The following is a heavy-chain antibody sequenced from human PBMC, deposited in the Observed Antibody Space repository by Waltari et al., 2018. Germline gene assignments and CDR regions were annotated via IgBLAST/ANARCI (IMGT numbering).Heavy chain of an antibody. CDR3: ARDRGRGLYLDS. CDR1: GDSISGSFW. Sequence: QVQLQESGPGLVKPSGTLSVTCAVSGDSISGSFWWSWVRQTPGKGLEWIGQIHGSGRTNYNPSLESRVTVSRDTSNNQFSLKLTSATAADTAVYFCARDRGRGLYLDSWGQGILVTVSP. V-gene: IGHV4-4*02. D-gene: IGHD5-12*01. CDR2: IHGSGRT. J-gene: IGHJ4*02.